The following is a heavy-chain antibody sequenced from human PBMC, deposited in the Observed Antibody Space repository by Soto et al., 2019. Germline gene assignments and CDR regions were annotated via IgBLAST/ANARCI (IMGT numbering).Heavy chain of an antibody. CDR2: IYDSGNT. CDR1: GGSISGTTYS. Sequence: QLQLQESVSGLVKPSQTLSLTCAVSGGSISGTTYSWSWIRQPPGKGLEWIGYIYDSGNTYYNPSLKSQLSISVDRSKNQFSLKLSSVTAADTAVYYCARAQGAAAGHSNFDYWGQGALVTVSS. CDR3: ARAQGAAAGHSNFDY. D-gene: IGHD6-13*01. V-gene: IGHV4-30-2*01. J-gene: IGHJ4*02.